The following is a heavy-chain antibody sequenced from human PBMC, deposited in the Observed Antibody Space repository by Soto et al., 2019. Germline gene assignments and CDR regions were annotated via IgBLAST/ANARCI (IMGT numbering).Heavy chain of an antibody. V-gene: IGHV3-43D*04. CDR2: ISWDGGST. D-gene: IGHD4-17*01. CDR1: GFTFDDYA. J-gene: IGHJ6*02. Sequence: GVSLRLSCAPSGFTFDDYAMHWVRQAPGKGLEWVSLISWDGGSTYYADSVKGRFTISRDNSKNSLYLQMNSLRAEDTALYYCAKGTRGHYFWSGGMDVWGQGTTVTVSS. CDR3: AKGTRGHYFWSGGMDV.